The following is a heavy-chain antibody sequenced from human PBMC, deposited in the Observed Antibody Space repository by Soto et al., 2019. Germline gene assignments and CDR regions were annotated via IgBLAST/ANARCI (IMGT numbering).Heavy chain of an antibody. Sequence: SETLSLTCAVSGGSISSSNWWSWVRQPPGKGLEWIGEIYHSGSTYYNPSLKSRVTISVDRSKNQFSLKLSSVTAADTAVYYCAKKYSYDSGTYLYHFDCWGQGTLVTVSS. CDR3: AKKYSYDSGTYLYHFDC. V-gene: IGHV4-4*02. J-gene: IGHJ4*02. CDR1: GGSISSSNW. CDR2: IYHSGST. D-gene: IGHD3-10*01.